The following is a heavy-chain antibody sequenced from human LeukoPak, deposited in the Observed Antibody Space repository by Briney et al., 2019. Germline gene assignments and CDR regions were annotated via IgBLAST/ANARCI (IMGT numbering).Heavy chain of an antibody. D-gene: IGHD4-17*01. CDR1: GFTFSSYP. Sequence: GGSLRLSCAASGFTFSSYPMHWVRQAPGKGLECVAVIGYDGVNKYYADSVKGGFSISRDDSKNTLYLQMDSLRAEDTAVYYCARDPQTVPPDYFDYWGQGTLVTVSS. J-gene: IGHJ4*02. V-gene: IGHV3-30-3*01. CDR3: ARDPQTVPPDYFDY. CDR2: IGYDGVNK.